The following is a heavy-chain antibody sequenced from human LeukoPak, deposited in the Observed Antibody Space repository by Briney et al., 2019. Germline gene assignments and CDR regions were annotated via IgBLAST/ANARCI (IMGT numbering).Heavy chain of an antibody. CDR1: GYSISSGYY. V-gene: IGHV4-38-2*02. J-gene: IGHJ3*02. Sequence: SETLSLTCTVSGYSISSGYYWGWIRQPPGKGLEWIGSIYYSGRTYYNPSLESRVTISLDTSKNQFSLKLSSVTAADTAVYYCARIEMATIAFDIWGQGTMVTVSS. CDR2: IYYSGRT. D-gene: IGHD5-24*01. CDR3: ARIEMATIAFDI.